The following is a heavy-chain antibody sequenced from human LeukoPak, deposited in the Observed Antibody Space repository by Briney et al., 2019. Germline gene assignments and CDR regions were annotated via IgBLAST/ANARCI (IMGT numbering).Heavy chain of an antibody. V-gene: IGHV6-1*01. CDR2: TYYRSKWYN. CDR1: GDSVSSNSAA. D-gene: IGHD3-22*01. Sequence: SQTLSLTCAISGDSVSSNSAAWNWSRQSPSRGLEWLGRTYYRSKWYNDYAVSVKSRITINPDTSKNQFSLQLNSVNPEDTAVYYCARGEADHYYDSSGTNWFDPWGEGTLVTVSS. J-gene: IGHJ5*02. CDR3: ARGEADHYYDSSGTNWFDP.